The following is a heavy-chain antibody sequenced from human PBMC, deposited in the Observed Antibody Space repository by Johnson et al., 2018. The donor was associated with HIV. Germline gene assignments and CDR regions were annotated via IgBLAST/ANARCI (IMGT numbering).Heavy chain of an antibody. J-gene: IGHJ3*02. CDR1: GFTFSSYG. V-gene: IGHV3-30*02. Sequence: QVQLVESGGGVVQPGGSLRLSCAASGFTFSSYGMHWVRQAPGKGLEWVAVIQSDETTKYYADSVKGRFTISRDNSKKTLYLQMNSLSAEDTAVYYCTGEEGLGESALVFDMWGQGTMVTVSS. CDR2: IQSDETTK. CDR3: TGEEGLGESALVFDM. D-gene: IGHD3-16*02.